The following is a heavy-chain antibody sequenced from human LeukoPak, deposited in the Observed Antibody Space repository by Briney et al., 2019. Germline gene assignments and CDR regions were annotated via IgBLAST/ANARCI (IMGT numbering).Heavy chain of an antibody. CDR3: AGGTGVVPAANYYMDV. V-gene: IGHV4-61*05. J-gene: IGHJ6*03. CDR1: GGSISSSSYY. Sequence: PSETLSLTCTVSGGSISSSSYYWGWIRQPPGKGLEWIGYIYYSGSTNYNPSLKSRVTISVDTSKNQFSLKLSSVTAADTAVYYCAGGTGVVPAANYYMDVWGKGTTVTVSS. D-gene: IGHD2-2*01. CDR2: IYYSGST.